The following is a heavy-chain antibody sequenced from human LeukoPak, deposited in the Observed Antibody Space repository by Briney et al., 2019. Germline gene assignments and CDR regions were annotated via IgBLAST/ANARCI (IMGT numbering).Heavy chain of an antibody. J-gene: IGHJ4*02. CDR3: ARLQLRHCSRTSCANEFDY. Sequence: SETLSLTCTVSGGSISSYYWSWIRQPPGKGLEWIGYIYFSGSINYNPSLKSRVIISVDKPKNQFSLKLTSVTAADTAVYYCARLQLRHCSRTSCANEFDYWGQGTLVTVSS. CDR2: IYFSGSI. D-gene: IGHD2-2*01. V-gene: IGHV4-59*01. CDR1: GGSISSYY.